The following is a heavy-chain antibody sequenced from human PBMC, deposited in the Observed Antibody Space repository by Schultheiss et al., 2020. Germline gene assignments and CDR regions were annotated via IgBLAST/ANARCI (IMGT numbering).Heavy chain of an antibody. D-gene: IGHD1-26*01. Sequence: SETLSLTCTVSGGSISSSSYYWGWIRQPPGKGLEWIGSIYYSGSTYYNPSLKSRVTISVDTSKNQLSLKLSSVTAADTAVYFCARYYSPSGYFDYWGQGTLVTVSS. CDR1: GGSISSSSYY. V-gene: IGHV4-39*01. CDR3: ARYYSPSGYFDY. J-gene: IGHJ4*02. CDR2: IYYSGST.